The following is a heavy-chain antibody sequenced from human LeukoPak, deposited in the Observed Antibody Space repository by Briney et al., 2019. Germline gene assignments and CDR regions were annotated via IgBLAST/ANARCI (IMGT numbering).Heavy chain of an antibody. V-gene: IGHV1-46*01. CDR2: INPSGGST. CDR3: ARGRESYYYDSSGYYGYFQH. D-gene: IGHD3-22*01. J-gene: IGHJ1*01. Sequence: ASVKVSCKASGYTFTSYYMHWVRQAPGQGLEWMGIINPSGGSTSYAQKFQGRVTMTTDTSTSTAYMELRSLRSDDTAVYYCARGRESYYYDSSGYYGYFQHWGQGTLVTVSS. CDR1: GYTFTSYY.